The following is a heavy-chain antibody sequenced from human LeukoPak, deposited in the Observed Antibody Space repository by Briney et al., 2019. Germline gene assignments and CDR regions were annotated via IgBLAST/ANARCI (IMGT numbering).Heavy chain of an antibody. V-gene: IGHV3-23*01. CDR1: GFTFSSYA. Sequence: PGASLRLSCAASGFTFSSYAMSWVRQAPGKGLEWVSAISSSGGSTYYAGSVKGRFTISRDNSKNTLYLQMNSLRAEDTAVYYCAKHRRYYDSSGYYSSYYFDYWGQGTLVTVSS. CDR2: ISSSGGST. J-gene: IGHJ4*02. D-gene: IGHD3-22*01. CDR3: AKHRRYYDSSGYYSSYYFDY.